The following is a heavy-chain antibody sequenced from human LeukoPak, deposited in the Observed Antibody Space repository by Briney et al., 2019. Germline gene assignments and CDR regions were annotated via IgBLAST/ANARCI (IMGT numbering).Heavy chain of an antibody. CDR2: INPSGGST. Sequence: ASVKVSCKACGYTFTNYYIHWVRQAPGQGLECMGIINPSGGSTSYAQKFQGRVTMTRDMSTSTVYMELSSLRSEDTAVYYCARAVQVTTGGLFDYWGQGTLVTVSS. D-gene: IGHD4-17*01. CDR1: GYTFTNYY. V-gene: IGHV1-46*01. J-gene: IGHJ4*02. CDR3: ARAVQVTTGGLFDY.